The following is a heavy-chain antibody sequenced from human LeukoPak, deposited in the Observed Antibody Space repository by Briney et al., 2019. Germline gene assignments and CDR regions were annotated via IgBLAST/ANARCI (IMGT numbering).Heavy chain of an antibody. CDR2: ISAYNGNT. CDR1: GYTFTSYG. Sequence: ASVKVSCKASGYTFTSYGISWVRQAPGQGLEWMGWISAYNGNTNYAQKLQGRVTMTTDTSTSTAYMELNSLRSDDTAVYYCARERWLYGSGNYYPYDYWGQGTLVTVSS. D-gene: IGHD3-10*01. CDR3: ARERWLYGSGNYYPYDY. V-gene: IGHV1-18*01. J-gene: IGHJ4*02.